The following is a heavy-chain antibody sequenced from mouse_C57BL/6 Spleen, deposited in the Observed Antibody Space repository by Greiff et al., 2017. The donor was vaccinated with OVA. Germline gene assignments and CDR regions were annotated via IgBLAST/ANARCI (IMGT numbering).Heavy chain of an antibody. J-gene: IGHJ2*01. CDR2: ISDGGSYT. V-gene: IGHV5-4*01. CDR1: GFTFSSYA. Sequence: EVQGVESGGGLVKPGGSLKLSCAASGFTFSSYAMSWVRPTPETRLEWVATISDGGSYTYYPDNVKGRFTISSDNAKNHLYLHMSHLKSEDTAMYDCARDGYYSNDFDYWGQGTTLTVSS. CDR3: ARDGYYSNDFDY. D-gene: IGHD2-5*01.